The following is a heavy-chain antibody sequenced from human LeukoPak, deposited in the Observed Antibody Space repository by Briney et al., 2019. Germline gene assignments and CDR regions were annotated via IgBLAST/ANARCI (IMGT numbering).Heavy chain of an antibody. CDR2: ISSSSSYI. Sequence: GGSLRLSCAASGFTFSSYSMNWARQAPGKGLEWVSSISSSSSYIYYADSVKGRFTISRDNAKNSLYLQMNSLRAEDTAVYYCARDLDGYSLFDYWGQGTLVTVSS. CDR3: ARDLDGYSLFDY. CDR1: GFTFSSYS. J-gene: IGHJ4*02. V-gene: IGHV3-21*01. D-gene: IGHD5-18*01.